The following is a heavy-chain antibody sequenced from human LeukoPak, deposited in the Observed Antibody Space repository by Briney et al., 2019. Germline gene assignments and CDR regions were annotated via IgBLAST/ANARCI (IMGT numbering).Heavy chain of an antibody. CDR2: IYYSGST. CDR3: ARTILIAQGYFDS. J-gene: IGHJ4*02. D-gene: IGHD3-3*01. Sequence: SETLSLTCTVSGGSISSGDYYWSWIRQPPGKGLEWIGYIYYSGSTYYNPSLKSRVTISVDTSKNQFSLKLSSVTAADTAVYYCARTILIAQGYFDSWGQGTLVTVSS. CDR1: GGSISSGDYY. V-gene: IGHV4-30-4*08.